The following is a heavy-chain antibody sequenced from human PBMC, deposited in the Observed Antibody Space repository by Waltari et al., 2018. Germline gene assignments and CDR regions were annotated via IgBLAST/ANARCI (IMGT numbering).Heavy chain of an antibody. CDR1: GYTFTSYA. Sequence: QVQLVQSGAEVKKPGASVKVSCKASGYTFTSYAMPWVRQAPGQRLEWMGWINAGNGNTKYSQKFQGRVTITRDTSASTAYMELSSLRSEDTAVYYCARAIGDYAMFDYWGQGTLVTVSS. CDR3: ARAIGDYAMFDY. V-gene: IGHV1-3*01. D-gene: IGHD4-17*01. CDR2: INAGNGNT. J-gene: IGHJ4*02.